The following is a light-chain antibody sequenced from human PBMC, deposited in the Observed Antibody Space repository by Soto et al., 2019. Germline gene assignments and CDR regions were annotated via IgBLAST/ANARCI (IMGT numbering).Light chain of an antibody. V-gene: IGKV1-39*01. Sequence: DIQMTQSPSSLSASVGDRVTITCRASQSISGFLNWFQQKPGKAPKFLIYAASTLQSGVPSRFSGSGSGTEFTLTISSLQPEDFTTYFCQQGYSTPITFGQGTRREIK. CDR1: QSISGF. CDR2: AAS. CDR3: QQGYSTPIT. J-gene: IGKJ5*01.